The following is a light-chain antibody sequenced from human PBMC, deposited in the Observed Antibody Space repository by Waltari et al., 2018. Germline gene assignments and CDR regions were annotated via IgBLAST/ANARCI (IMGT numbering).Light chain of an antibody. Sequence: QSGLTQPPSLSAAAGQRVIISCTGTSSNLGSNYHVQWYQQFPGTAPKVLIYANENRPSVIPDRCSAATSGTSASLTITGLQTEDEADYYCQSYDNNLRAWVFGGGTKVTVL. J-gene: IGLJ3*02. CDR3: QSYDNNLRAWV. CDR2: ANE. V-gene: IGLV1-40*01. CDR1: SSNLGSNYH.